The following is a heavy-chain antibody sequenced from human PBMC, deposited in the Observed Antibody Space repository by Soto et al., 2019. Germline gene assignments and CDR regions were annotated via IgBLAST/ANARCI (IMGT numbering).Heavy chain of an antibody. D-gene: IGHD3-10*01. J-gene: IGHJ6*02. CDR1: GGSISSYY. V-gene: IGHV4-59*01. CDR2: IYYSGST. CDR3: ARGGRQWFGELLEHYGMDV. Sequence: QVQLQESGPGLVKPSETLSLTCTVSGGSISSYYWSWIRQPPGKGLEWIGYIYYSGSTNYNPSLKRRVTVSVDTSKNQYSLRLSSVTAEYTAVYYCARGGRQWFGELLEHYGMDVWFQRSTVTDSS.